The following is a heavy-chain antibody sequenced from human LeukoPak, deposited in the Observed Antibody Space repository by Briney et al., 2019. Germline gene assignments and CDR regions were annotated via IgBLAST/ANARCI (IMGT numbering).Heavy chain of an antibody. Sequence: SETLSLTCTVPGGSISSYSWSWIRQPPGKGLGWIGYIYYSGSTHYNPSLRSRVTISVDTSKNQFSLKLSSVTAADTAVYYCARSAEGYCSGGSCYSYYYYMDVWGKGTTVTVSS. CDR2: IYYSGST. J-gene: IGHJ6*03. CDR3: ARSAEGYCSGGSCYSYYYYMDV. D-gene: IGHD2-15*01. CDR1: GGSISSYS. V-gene: IGHV4-59*01.